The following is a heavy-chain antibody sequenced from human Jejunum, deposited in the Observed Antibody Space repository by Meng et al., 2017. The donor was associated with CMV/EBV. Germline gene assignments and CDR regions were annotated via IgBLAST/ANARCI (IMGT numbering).Heavy chain of an antibody. Sequence: LTSTGVGVGWIRQPPGEALEWLAFIYWNDDKRYSPSLKSRLTIPKDTSKNQVVLTMTNMDPVDTATYYCAHSPPFSIFGVVNQPLFDPWGQGTPVTVSS. CDR2: IYWNDDK. CDR3: AHSPPFSIFGVVNQPLFDP. D-gene: IGHD3-3*01. J-gene: IGHJ5*02. V-gene: IGHV2-5*01. CDR1: LTSTGVG.